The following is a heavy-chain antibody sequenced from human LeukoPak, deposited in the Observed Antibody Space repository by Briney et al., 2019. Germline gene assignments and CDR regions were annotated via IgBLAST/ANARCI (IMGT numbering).Heavy chain of an antibody. D-gene: IGHD3-22*01. J-gene: IGHJ4*02. V-gene: IGHV3-9*01. Sequence: GGSLRLSCAAPEFTVRSNSMTWVRQAPGKGLEWVSGISWNSGSIGYADSVKGRFTISRDNAKNSLYLQMNSLRAEDTALYYCAKVGPNYYDSSGYFDYWGQGTLVTVSS. CDR3: AKVGPNYYDSSGYFDY. CDR1: EFTVRSNS. CDR2: ISWNSGSI.